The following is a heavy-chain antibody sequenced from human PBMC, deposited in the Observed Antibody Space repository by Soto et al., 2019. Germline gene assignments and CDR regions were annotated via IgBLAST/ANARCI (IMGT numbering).Heavy chain of an antibody. Sequence: GGSLRLSCAASGFTFSSYGMHWVRQAPGKGLEWVAVISYDGSNKYYADSVKGRFTTSRDNSKNTLYLQMNSLRAEDTAVYYCAKDLYYYDSSGLYFDYWGQGTLVTVSS. V-gene: IGHV3-30*18. D-gene: IGHD3-22*01. CDR1: GFTFSSYG. J-gene: IGHJ4*02. CDR3: AKDLYYYDSSGLYFDY. CDR2: ISYDGSNK.